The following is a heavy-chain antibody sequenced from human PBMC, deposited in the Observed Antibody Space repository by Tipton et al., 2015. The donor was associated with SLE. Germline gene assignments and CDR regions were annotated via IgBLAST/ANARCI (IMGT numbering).Heavy chain of an antibody. D-gene: IGHD4-17*01. CDR3: AKDYNHDNADYN. CDR1: GASISSSSYY. CDR2: VYYSGST. J-gene: IGHJ4*02. V-gene: IGHV4-39*07. Sequence: TLSLTCTVSGASISSSSYYWVWFRQPPGKGLEWTGSVYYSGSTSYNPSLKSRVTISIDTSKRQFSLQLSSVTAADTAVYYCAKDYNHDNADYNWGQGTLVIVSS.